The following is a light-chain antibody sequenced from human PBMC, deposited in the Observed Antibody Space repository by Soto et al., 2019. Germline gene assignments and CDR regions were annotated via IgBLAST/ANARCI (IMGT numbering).Light chain of an antibody. V-gene: IGKV3-11*01. J-gene: IGKJ2*01. CDR2: DAS. Sequence: EIVLTQSPATLSLSPGERATLSCRASQRVSSYLAWYQQKPGQAPRLLIYDASNRATGVAARFSGSGSGTDFTLTISSLEPEDFAVYYCLQRNNLPNTFGQGTKLEI. CDR1: QRVSSY. CDR3: LQRNNLPNT.